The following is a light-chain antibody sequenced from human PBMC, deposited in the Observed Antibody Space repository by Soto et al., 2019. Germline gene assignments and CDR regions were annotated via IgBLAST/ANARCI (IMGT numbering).Light chain of an antibody. CDR2: KAS. CDR1: QSISTW. CDR3: QQYDSYPWT. J-gene: IGKJ1*01. V-gene: IGKV1-5*03. Sequence: DIQMTQSPSTLSASVGDRVTITCRANQSISTWLAWYQQKPGKAPKLLIYKASSLDSGVPSRFSGSGSGTEFTLTISSLQPDDFETYYCQQYDSYPWTFGQGTKVEIK.